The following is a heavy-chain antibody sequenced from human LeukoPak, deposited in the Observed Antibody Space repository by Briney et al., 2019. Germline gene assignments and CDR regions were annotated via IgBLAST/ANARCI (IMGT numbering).Heavy chain of an antibody. Sequence: PSETLSLTCTVSGGSISSSSYYWGWIRQPPGKGLEWIGSIYYSGSTYYNPSLKSRVTISVDTSKNQFSLKLSSVTAADTAVYYCARGIYYGSGSHAFKRARWVNWFDPWGQGTLVTVSS. J-gene: IGHJ5*02. V-gene: IGHV4-39*01. D-gene: IGHD3-10*01. CDR1: GGSISSSSYY. CDR2: IYYSGST. CDR3: ARGIYYGSGSHAFKRARWVNWFDP.